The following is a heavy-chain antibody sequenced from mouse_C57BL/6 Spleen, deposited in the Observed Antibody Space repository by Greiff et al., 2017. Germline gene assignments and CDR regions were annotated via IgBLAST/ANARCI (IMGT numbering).Heavy chain of an antibody. V-gene: IGHV1-64*01. J-gene: IGHJ4*01. CDR3: ARPSSGTGGYYAMDY. Sequence: QVQLQQPGAELVKPGASVKLSCKASVYTFTSYWMHWVKQRPGQGLEWIGMIHPNSGSTNYTEKFKSKATLTVDKSSSTAYMQLSSLTSEDSAVYYCARPSSGTGGYYAMDYWGQGTSVTVSS. CDR1: VYTFTSYW. CDR2: IHPNSGST. D-gene: IGHD4-1*01.